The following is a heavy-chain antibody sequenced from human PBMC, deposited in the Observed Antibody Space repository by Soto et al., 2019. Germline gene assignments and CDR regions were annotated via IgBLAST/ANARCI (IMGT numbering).Heavy chain of an antibody. D-gene: IGHD6-19*01. Sequence: QLQLRQSGSGLVKPSQTLSLTCAISGDSVVSNIAAWNWIRQSPWRGLEWLGRTYYRSKWYTDYAVSVKSRITINPDTSKNQFSLHLNSVTPEDTAVYYCARGLSSGSYWGWFDPWGQGTLVTVSS. CDR2: TYYRSKWYT. CDR3: ARGLSSGSYWGWFDP. CDR1: GDSVVSNIAA. V-gene: IGHV6-1*01. J-gene: IGHJ5*02.